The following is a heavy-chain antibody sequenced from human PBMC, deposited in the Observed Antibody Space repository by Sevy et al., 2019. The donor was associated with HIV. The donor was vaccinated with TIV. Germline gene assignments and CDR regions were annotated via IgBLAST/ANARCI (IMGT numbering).Heavy chain of an antibody. CDR3: AKDLSGPLWFGEL. CDR1: GFTFSSYA. J-gene: IGHJ4*02. D-gene: IGHD3-10*01. V-gene: IGHV3-23*01. Sequence: GGSLRLSCAASGFTFSSYAMSWVRQAPGKGLEWVSAISGSGGSTYYADSVKGRFTISRDNSKNTLYLQMNSLRAEDMAVYYCAKDLSGPLWFGELRGQGTLVTVSS. CDR2: ISGSGGST.